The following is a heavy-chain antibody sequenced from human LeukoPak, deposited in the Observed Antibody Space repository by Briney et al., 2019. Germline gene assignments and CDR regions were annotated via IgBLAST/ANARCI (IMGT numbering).Heavy chain of an antibody. V-gene: IGHV1-24*01. CDR2: FDPEDGET. CDR1: GYTLTELS. Sequence: ASVKVSCKVSGYTLTELSMHWVRQAPGKGLEWMGGFDPEDGETIYAQKFQGGVTMTEDTSTDTAYMELRSLRSDDTAVYYCAREGSRARGPRAFDIWGQGTMVTVSS. J-gene: IGHJ3*02. CDR3: AREGSRARGPRAFDI. D-gene: IGHD3-10*01.